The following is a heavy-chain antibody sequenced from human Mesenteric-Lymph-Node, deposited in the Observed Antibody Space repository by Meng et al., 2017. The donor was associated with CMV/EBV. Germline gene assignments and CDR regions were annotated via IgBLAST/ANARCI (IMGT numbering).Heavy chain of an antibody. CDR2: ISSSGTSS. CDR1: GFSFSSYA. D-gene: IGHD1-1*01. Sequence: GGSLRLSCVASGFSFSSYAMNWVRQAPGQGLEWVSGISSSGTSSNSADSVMGRFTISRDNSKKTLYLQMNSLRAEDTAVYYCARDPTGTSQIDYWGQGTLVTVSS. V-gene: IGHV3-23*01. J-gene: IGHJ4*02. CDR3: ARDPTGTSQIDY.